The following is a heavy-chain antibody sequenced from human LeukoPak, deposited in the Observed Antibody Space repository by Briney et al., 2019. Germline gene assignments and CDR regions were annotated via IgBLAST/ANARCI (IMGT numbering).Heavy chain of an antibody. D-gene: IGHD4-17*01. CDR2: IKQGGSTT. CDR3: ARGPDYGDRVDFLVS. J-gene: IGHJ4*02. Sequence: GGSLRLSCAASGFTFSRHWMTWVRQAPGKGLEWVASIKQGGSTTFYADSVKGRFAVSRDDARTSLFLQMDSLSADDTAVYYCARGPDYGDRVDFLVSWAQGTQVTVSS. V-gene: IGHV3-7*01. CDR1: GFTFSRHW.